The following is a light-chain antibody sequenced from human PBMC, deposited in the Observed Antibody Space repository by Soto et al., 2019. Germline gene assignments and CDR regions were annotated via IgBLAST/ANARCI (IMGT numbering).Light chain of an antibody. J-gene: IGKJ4*01. CDR1: QSLLHRNGYNY. CDR2: LGS. CDR3: MPALQHTLS. V-gene: IGKV2-28*01. Sequence: DIVLTQSPLSLPVTPGEPASISCRASQSLLHRNGYNYLDWYMQKPGQSPQLLIYLGSNRASGVPDRFCCRGSGTYYKLKIRRVEAEDLGIYYCMPALQHTLSCGRGTKLELK.